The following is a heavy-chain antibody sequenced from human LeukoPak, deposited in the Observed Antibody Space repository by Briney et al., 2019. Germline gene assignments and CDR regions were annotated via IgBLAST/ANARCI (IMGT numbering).Heavy chain of an antibody. V-gene: IGHV3-49*04. D-gene: IGHD2/OR15-2a*01. CDR1: GFTFGDYA. CDR3: TRGGATGYSTVSYIDY. Sequence: GGSLRLSCTASGFTFGDYALSWVRQAPGKGLEWVSFIRSRGYGGTAEYAASVKGRFTISRDDSKSIACLQVNSLRAEDTAVYYCTRGGATGYSTVSYIDYWGQGTLVTVSS. CDR2: IRSRGYGGTA. J-gene: IGHJ4*02.